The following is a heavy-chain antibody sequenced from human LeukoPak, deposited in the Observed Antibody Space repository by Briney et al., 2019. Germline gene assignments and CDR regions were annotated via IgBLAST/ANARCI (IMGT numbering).Heavy chain of an antibody. V-gene: IGHV1-69*04. J-gene: IGHJ4*02. CDR2: IIPILGIA. CDR1: GGTFSSYA. Sequence: SVKVSCKASGGTFSSYAISWVRQAPGQGLEWMGRIIPILGIANYAQKFQGRVTITADKSTSTAYMELSSLRSEDTAVYYCARDLNVVVPAAMVWGQGTLVTVSS. D-gene: IGHD2-2*01. CDR3: ARDLNVVVPAAMV.